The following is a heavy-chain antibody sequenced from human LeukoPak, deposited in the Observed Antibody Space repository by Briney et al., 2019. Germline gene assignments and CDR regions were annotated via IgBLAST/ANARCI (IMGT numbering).Heavy chain of an antibody. J-gene: IGHJ4*02. D-gene: IGHD3-10*01. V-gene: IGHV3-30*02. Sequence: GGSLRLSCAASGFTFSSYGMHWVRQAPGKGLEWVAFIRYDGSNKYYADSVKGRFTISRDNSKNTLYLQMNSLRAEDTAVYYCAKARREPWFGELFNWGQGTLVTVSS. CDR2: IRYDGSNK. CDR3: AKARREPWFGELFN. CDR1: GFTFSSYG.